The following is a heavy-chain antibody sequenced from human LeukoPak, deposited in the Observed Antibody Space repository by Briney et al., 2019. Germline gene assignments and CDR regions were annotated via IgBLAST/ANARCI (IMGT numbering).Heavy chain of an antibody. V-gene: IGHV4-59*12. CDR3: ARDRPHYDILTGYYIDYYYYMDV. D-gene: IGHD3-9*01. CDR1: IDSMFGYF. CDR2: IYDTGRT. Sequence: PSETLSLTCTVSIDSMFGYFWSWIRQPPGGGLEWIGYIYDTGRTNYSPSLKSRVTMSVDTSKNQFSLKLSSVTAADTAVYYCARDRPHYDILTGYYIDYYYYMDVWGKGTTVTISS. J-gene: IGHJ6*03.